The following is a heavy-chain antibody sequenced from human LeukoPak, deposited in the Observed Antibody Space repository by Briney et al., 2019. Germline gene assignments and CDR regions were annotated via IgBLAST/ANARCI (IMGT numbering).Heavy chain of an antibody. D-gene: IGHD2-2*01. J-gene: IGHJ6*02. CDR2: ISSGSTYI. V-gene: IGHV3-21*01. CDR3: ARERTCSSASCPLDV. CDR1: GFTVSAYI. Sequence: GGSLRLSCAASGFTVSAYIMSWVRQAPGKGLEWVSSISSGSTYIYDADSLKDRFTISRDNAKNSLYLQMSSLRAEDTAAYYCARERTCSSASCPLDVWGQGTTVTVSS.